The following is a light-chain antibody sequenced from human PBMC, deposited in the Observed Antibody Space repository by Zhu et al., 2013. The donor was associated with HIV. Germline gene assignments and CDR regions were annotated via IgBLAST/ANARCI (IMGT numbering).Light chain of an antibody. CDR1: QSVTSSY. CDR3: QHRSSGPFS. V-gene: IGKV3D-20*02. CDR2: AAS. Sequence: EIVMTQSPATLSLSPGERATLSCRASQSVTSSYLAWYQQKPGQAPRLLIYAASKRAAGVPARFSGSGSGTDFTLTINSVETDDLAVYYCQHRSSGPFSFGPGTKVDSK. J-gene: IGKJ3*01.